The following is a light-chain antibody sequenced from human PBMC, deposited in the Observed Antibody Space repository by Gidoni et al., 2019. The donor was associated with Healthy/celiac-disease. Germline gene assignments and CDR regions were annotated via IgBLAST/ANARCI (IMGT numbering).Light chain of an antibody. V-gene: IGKV1-33*01. CDR1: QDISNY. J-gene: IGKJ4*01. CDR3: QQYDNLPIT. CDR2: DAS. Sequence: DIQMTQSPSSLSASVGDRVTLTCQASQDISNYLNWYQQKPGKAPKLLIYDASNLETGVPSRFSGSGSGTDFTFTISRLQPEDIATYYCQQYDNLPITFGGGTKVEIK.